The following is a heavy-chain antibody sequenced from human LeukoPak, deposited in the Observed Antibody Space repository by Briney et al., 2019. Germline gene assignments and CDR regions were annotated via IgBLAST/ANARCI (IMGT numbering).Heavy chain of an antibody. CDR1: GLSISSEW. J-gene: IGHJ4*02. CDR2: IKQDGSEK. CDR3: AREEGVDGTSGINN. D-gene: IGHD4-23*01. Sequence: GGSLRLSCEASGLSISSEWMSWVRQPPGKGLEWVANIKQDGSEKYYVDSVKGRFTISRDNARNSLHLQMNSLRAEDTAVYYCAREEGVDGTSGINNWGQGTLVIVSS. V-gene: IGHV3-7*01.